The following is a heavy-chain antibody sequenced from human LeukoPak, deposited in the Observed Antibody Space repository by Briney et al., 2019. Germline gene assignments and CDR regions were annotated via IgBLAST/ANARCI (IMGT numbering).Heavy chain of an antibody. CDR3: AKDCSGGSCSYFDY. D-gene: IGHD2-15*01. Sequence: GMSLRLSCAASGLTFSNYGMHWVRQAPGKGLEWVAVVWYDGTNRYYADSVKGRFTISRDNSKNTLYLQMNSLRADDTAVYFCAKDCSGGSCSYFDYWGQGTLVTVSS. V-gene: IGHV3-33*06. CDR1: GLTFSNYG. CDR2: VWYDGTNR. J-gene: IGHJ4*02.